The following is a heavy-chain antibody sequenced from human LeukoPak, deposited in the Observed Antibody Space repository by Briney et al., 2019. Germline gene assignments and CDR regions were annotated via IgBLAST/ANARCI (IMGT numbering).Heavy chain of an antibody. Sequence: GGSLRLSCATSGFNFRRNYMTWVRQAPGRGLEWVSSIHSNGNTDYADSVKGRFTISRDTSKNTLFFDMNNLRPEDTALYYCAKSPPRDILTGYYFYFDYWGQGAQVTVSS. CDR3: AKSPPRDILTGYYFYFDY. J-gene: IGHJ4*02. CDR1: GFNFRRNY. V-gene: IGHV3-53*01. CDR2: IHSNGNT. D-gene: IGHD3-9*01.